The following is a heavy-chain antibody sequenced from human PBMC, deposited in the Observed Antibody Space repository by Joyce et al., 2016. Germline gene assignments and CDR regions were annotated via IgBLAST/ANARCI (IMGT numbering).Heavy chain of an antibody. D-gene: IGHD2-8*02. CDR3: ARGGLVYDYSMDV. CDR1: GFTCRTAG. J-gene: IGHJ6*02. V-gene: IGHV3-21*02. Sequence: EVQLVESGGGLVEPGGSLRIYCAASGFTCRTAGMSWFRQAPGKGLEWVSAISGDSTDIFYADSVKGRFTVSRDNAKNSLYLQMNTLRAEDTAVFFCARGGLVYDYSMDVWGQGTTVTVSS. CDR2: ISGDSTDI.